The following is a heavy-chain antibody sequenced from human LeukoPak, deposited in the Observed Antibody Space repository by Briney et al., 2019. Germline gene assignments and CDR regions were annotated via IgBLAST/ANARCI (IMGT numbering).Heavy chain of an antibody. CDR3: ATSRPYDSSGYDAFDI. Sequence: PVKVSCKASGGTFSSYAISWVRQAPGQGLEWMGRIIPILGIANYAQKFQGRVTITADKSTSTAYMELSSLRSEDTAVYYCATSRPYDSSGYDAFDIWGQGTMVTVSS. D-gene: IGHD3-22*01. J-gene: IGHJ3*02. V-gene: IGHV1-69*04. CDR1: GGTFSSYA. CDR2: IIPILGIA.